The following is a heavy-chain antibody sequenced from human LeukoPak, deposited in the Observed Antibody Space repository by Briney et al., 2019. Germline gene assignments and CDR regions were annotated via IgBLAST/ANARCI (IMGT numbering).Heavy chain of an antibody. D-gene: IGHD3-3*01. J-gene: IGHJ4*02. CDR3: AKEVTIFGGSSDY. V-gene: IGHV3-23*01. CDR2: ISGSGGST. Sequence: QFEGSLKLSCATSGFTFSSYAMSWVRQAPGKGLEWVSAISGSGGSTYYADSVKGRFTISRDNSKNTLYLQMNSLRAEDTAVYYCAKEVTIFGGSSDYWGQGTLVTVSS. CDR1: GFTFSSYA.